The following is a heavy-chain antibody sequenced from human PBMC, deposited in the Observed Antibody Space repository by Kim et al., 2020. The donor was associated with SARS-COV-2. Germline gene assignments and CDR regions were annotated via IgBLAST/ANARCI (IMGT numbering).Heavy chain of an antibody. CDR3: ASLTRLDY. Sequence: GSNKYYADSVKGRFTISRDNSKNTLYLQMNSLRAEDTAVYYCASLTRLDYWGQGTLVTVSS. V-gene: IGHV3-33*01. CDR2: GSNK. J-gene: IGHJ4*02.